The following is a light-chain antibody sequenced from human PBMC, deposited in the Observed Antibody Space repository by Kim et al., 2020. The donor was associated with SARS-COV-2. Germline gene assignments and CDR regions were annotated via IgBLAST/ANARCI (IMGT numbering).Light chain of an antibody. V-gene: IGKV1-39*01. Sequence: DIQMTQSPSSLSASVGDRVTITCRASQSITAYLSWYQQRPGKAPKLLIYAASTLQSGVPSRFTGSGSGTDFTLTISSLQSEDFATYYCQQNNHFGGGTKVDIK. CDR1: QSITAY. CDR2: AAS. CDR3: QQNNH. J-gene: IGKJ4*01.